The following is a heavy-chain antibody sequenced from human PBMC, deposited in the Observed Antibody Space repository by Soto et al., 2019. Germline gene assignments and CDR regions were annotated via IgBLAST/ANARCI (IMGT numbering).Heavy chain of an antibody. CDR2: IHYSGNT. J-gene: IGHJ5*02. Sequence: QLQLQESGPGLVEPSETLSLTCTVSGGSISSSSYHWGWIRQPPGKGLEWIGSIHYSGNTYYNPSLKSRVRMSVDPSNTQFSLNLSSVTAADTPVYYCARHGRDEAPSPHSWFDPWGQGGLFTVSS. V-gene: IGHV4-39*01. CDR1: GGSISSSSYH. CDR3: ARHGRDEAPSPHSWFDP.